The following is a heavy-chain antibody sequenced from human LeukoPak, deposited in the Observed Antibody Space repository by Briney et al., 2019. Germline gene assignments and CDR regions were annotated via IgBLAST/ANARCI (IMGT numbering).Heavy chain of an antibody. CDR2: ISGSGGST. CDR3: AKDDRQNYDSSGYDY. CDR1: GFTFRSYA. Sequence: PGRSLRLSCAASGFTFRSYAMSWVRQGPGKGLEWVSAISGSGGSTYYADSVKGRFTISRDNSKNTLYLQMNSLRAEDTAVYYCAKDDRQNYDSSGYDYWGQGTLVTVSS. D-gene: IGHD3-22*01. J-gene: IGHJ4*02. V-gene: IGHV3-23*01.